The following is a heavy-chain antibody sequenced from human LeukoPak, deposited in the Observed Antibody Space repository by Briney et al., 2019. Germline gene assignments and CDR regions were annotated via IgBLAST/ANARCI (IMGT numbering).Heavy chain of an antibody. J-gene: IGHJ3*02. V-gene: IGHV4-59*01. CDR2: IYYSGST. Sequence: SETLSLTCTVSGGSISSYYWSWIRQPPGKGLEWIGYIYYSGSTNYNPSLKSRVTMSVDTSKNQFSLKLNSVTAADTAVYYCASSYCSSTSCPNDAFDIWGQGTMVTVSS. CDR3: ASSYCSSTSCPNDAFDI. D-gene: IGHD2-2*01. CDR1: GGSISSYY.